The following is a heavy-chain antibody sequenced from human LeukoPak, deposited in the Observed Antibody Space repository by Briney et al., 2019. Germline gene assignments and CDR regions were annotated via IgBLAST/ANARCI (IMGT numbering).Heavy chain of an antibody. J-gene: IGHJ4*02. D-gene: IGHD6-13*01. V-gene: IGHV4-30-4*08. CDR3: ARDVIAAAGIDY. Sequence: SETLSLTCTVSGGSISSSSYYWGWIRQPPGKGLEWIGYIYYSGSTYYNPSLKSRVTISVDTSKNQFSLKLSSVTAADTAVYYCARDVIAAAGIDYWGQGTLVTVSS. CDR2: IYYSGST. CDR1: GGSISSSSYY.